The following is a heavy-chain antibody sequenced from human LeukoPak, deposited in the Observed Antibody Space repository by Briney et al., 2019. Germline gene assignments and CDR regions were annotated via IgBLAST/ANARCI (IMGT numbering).Heavy chain of an antibody. J-gene: IGHJ4*02. CDR3: AKDLRPGKPLKDILTGWGFDY. CDR1: GFTFSSYA. V-gene: IGHV3-23*01. D-gene: IGHD3-9*01. Sequence: GGSLRLSCAASGFTFSSYAMSWVRQAPGKGLEWVSAISGSGGSTYYADSVKGRFTISRDNSKNTLYLQMNSLRAEDTAVYYCAKDLRPGKPLKDILTGWGFDYWGQGTLVTVSS. CDR2: ISGSGGST.